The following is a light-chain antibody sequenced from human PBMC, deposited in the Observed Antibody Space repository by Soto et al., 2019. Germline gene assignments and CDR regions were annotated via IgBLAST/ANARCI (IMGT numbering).Light chain of an antibody. V-gene: IGKV1-5*03. CDR3: QLSNSYPWT. J-gene: IGKJ1*01. CDR2: KAS. Sequence: TNQSPSTLSASVADRVTIACRASQSISSWLAWYQQKPGKAPKLLIYKASSLESGVPSRFSGSGSGTEFTLTISSLQPDDFATYYCQLSNSYPWTSGHGTRVDI. CDR1: QSISSW.